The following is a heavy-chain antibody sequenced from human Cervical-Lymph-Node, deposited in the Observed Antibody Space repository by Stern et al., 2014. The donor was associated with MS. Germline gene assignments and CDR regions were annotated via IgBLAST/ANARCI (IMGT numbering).Heavy chain of an antibody. CDR2: IDWDDDK. CDR1: GFSLSTSGMC. Sequence: QVTLRESGPALVKPTQTLTLTCTFSGFSLSTSGMCVSWIRQHPGKDLEWVALIDWDDDKYYSTSLKTRLTISKDTSKNQVVLTMTNMDPVDTATYYCARTRRVRGAHWFDPWGQGTLVTVSS. D-gene: IGHD3-10*01. CDR3: ARTRRVRGAHWFDP. J-gene: IGHJ5*02. V-gene: IGHV2-70*01.